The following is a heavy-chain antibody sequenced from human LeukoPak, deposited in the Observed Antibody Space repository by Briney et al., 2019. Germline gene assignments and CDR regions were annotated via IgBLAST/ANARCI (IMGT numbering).Heavy chain of an antibody. D-gene: IGHD2-15*01. CDR3: ARGYCSGGTCYLVENWLDP. J-gene: IGHJ5*02. V-gene: IGHV1-2*06. CDR2: INPNSGGT. Sequence: ASVKVSCTASGYTLTAYYIYWVRQAPGQGHEWMGRINPNSGGTDYAQNFQGRVTMTRDTSISTAYMELSRLRSDDTAVYYCARGYCSGGTCYLVENWLDPWGQGTLVTVSS. CDR1: GYTLTAYY.